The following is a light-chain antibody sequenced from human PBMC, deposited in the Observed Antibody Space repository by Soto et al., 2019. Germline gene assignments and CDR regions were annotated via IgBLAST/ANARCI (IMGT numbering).Light chain of an antibody. CDR1: SSDVGGYDY. Sequence: QSALAQPASVAGSPGQSITISCTGTSSDVGGYDYVSWYQQHPGKAPKLIIYEVNNRPSGVSHRFSGSKSGNTASLTISGLQAEDEADYYCSSYTSSSTYVFGSGTKVTVL. J-gene: IGLJ1*01. CDR3: SSYTSSSTYV. V-gene: IGLV2-14*01. CDR2: EVN.